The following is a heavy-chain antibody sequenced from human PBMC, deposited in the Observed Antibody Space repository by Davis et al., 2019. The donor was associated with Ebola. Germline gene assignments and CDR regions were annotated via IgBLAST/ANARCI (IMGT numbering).Heavy chain of an antibody. Sequence: GESLKISCKGSGYSFTSYWIGWVHQAPGQRLEWMGWVHGGNGNTKYSQRFQGRVTITTDTSASTVYLDLTSLRSDDTAVFYCARASFGYNSGWYADYWGPGSLVTVSS. J-gene: IGHJ4*02. CDR2: VHGGNGNT. CDR3: ARASFGYNSGWYADY. D-gene: IGHD6-19*01. V-gene: IGHV1-3*01. CDR1: GYSFTSYW.